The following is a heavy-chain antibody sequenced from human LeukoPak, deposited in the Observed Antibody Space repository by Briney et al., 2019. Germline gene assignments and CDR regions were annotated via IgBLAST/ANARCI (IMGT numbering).Heavy chain of an antibody. CDR3: TRVRLGPDYYYYYMDV. D-gene: IGHD6-19*01. J-gene: IGHJ6*03. V-gene: IGHV1-18*01. CDR1: GYTFTSYG. CDR2: ISAYNGNT. Sequence: GASVKVSCKASGYTFTSYGISWVRQAPGQGLEWMGWISAYNGNTNYAQKLQGRVTMTTDTSTSTAYMELSSLRSEDTAVYYCTRVRLGPDYYYYYMDVWGKGTTVTVSS.